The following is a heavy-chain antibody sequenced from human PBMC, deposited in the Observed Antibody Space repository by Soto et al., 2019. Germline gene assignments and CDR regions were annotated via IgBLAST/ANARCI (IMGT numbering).Heavy chain of an antibody. D-gene: IGHD2-2*01. V-gene: IGHV3-11*05. J-gene: IGHJ5*02. CDR3: ARVETQIVVVPDNWFDP. CDR2: ISSSSSYT. CDR1: GFIFSNYA. Sequence: GGSLRLSCAASGFIFSNYAMSGIRQAPGKGLEWVSYISSSSSYTNYADSVKGRFTISRDNAKNSLYLQMNSLRAEDTAVYYCARVETQIVVVPDNWFDPWGQGTLVTVSS.